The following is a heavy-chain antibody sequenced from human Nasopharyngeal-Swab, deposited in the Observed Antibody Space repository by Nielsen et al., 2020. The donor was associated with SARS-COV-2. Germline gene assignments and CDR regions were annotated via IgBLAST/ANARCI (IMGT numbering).Heavy chain of an antibody. Sequence: LTRAASGVTVSSNYMSWVRQAPGKGLEWVSVIYSGGSTYYADSVKGRFTISRDNSKNTLYLQMNSLRAEDTAVYYCARDGSGYSYGLLDYWGQGTLVTVSS. CDR2: IYSGGST. CDR3: ARDGSGYSYGLLDY. D-gene: IGHD5-18*01. V-gene: IGHV3-66*01. J-gene: IGHJ4*02. CDR1: GVTVSSNY.